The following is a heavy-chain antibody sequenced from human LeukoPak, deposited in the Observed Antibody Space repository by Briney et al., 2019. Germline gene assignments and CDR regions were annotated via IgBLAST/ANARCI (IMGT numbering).Heavy chain of an antibody. V-gene: IGHV4-59*01. CDR1: GVSISGNY. Sequence: SETLSLTCTVSGVSISGNYWSWIRQPPGKGLEWIGYIFYTGSTNYNPSLQSRDTILVDTSKNQFSLKLSSVSAADTVVYYCARSGSYSGPYVYWGQGTVVTVSS. CDR3: ARSGSYSGPYVY. D-gene: IGHD1-26*01. J-gene: IGHJ4*02. CDR2: IFYTGST.